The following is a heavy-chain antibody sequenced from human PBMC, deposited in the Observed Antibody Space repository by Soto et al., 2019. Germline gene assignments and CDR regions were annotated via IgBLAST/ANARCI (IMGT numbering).Heavy chain of an antibody. Sequence: EVQLLESGGGLVQPGGSLRLSCAASGFTFNNYAMTWVRQAPGKGLEWVSAISGGGDTTSYADSVKGRFTVSRDSSKNTRVLHRSSRRAADTALYYCAKGRGGSGSLTPRVDFWGQGTLVTVSS. CDR2: ISGGGDTT. D-gene: IGHD3-10*01. CDR3: AKGRGGSGSLTPRVDF. CDR1: GFTFNNYA. J-gene: IGHJ4*02. V-gene: IGHV3-23*01.